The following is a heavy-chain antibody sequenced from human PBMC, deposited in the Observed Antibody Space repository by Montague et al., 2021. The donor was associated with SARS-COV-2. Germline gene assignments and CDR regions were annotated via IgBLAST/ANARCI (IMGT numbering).Heavy chain of an antibody. Sequence: SETLSLTCTVSGYSISSGYYWGWIRQPPGKGLEWIGSIYHSGSTYYNPSPKSRVTISVDTSKNPFSLKLSSVTAADAAVYYCARARSGRLFDYWGQGTLVTVSS. D-gene: IGHD3-10*01. CDR2: IYHSGST. CDR1: GYSISSGYY. V-gene: IGHV4-38-2*02. J-gene: IGHJ4*02. CDR3: ARARSGRLFDY.